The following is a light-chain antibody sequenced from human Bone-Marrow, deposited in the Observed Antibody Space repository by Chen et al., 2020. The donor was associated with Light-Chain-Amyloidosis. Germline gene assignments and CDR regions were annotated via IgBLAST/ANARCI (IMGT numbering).Light chain of an antibody. CDR3: QVWDRSSDRPV. CDR1: NIGSTS. Sequence: SYVLTQPSSVSVAPGQTATIACGGNNIGSTSVHWYQQTPGQAPLLVVYDDSDRPSGIPELLSGSNSGNTATLTISRFEAGDEADYYGQVWDRSSDRPVFGGGTKLTVL. V-gene: IGLV3-21*02. J-gene: IGLJ3*02. CDR2: DDS.